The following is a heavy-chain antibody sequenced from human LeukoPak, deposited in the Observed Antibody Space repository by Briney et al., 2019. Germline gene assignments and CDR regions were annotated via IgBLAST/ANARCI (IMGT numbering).Heavy chain of an antibody. V-gene: IGHV3-23*01. CDR3: AKNRGGSWYGAFDI. J-gene: IGHJ3*02. Sequence: GGSLRLSCAVSRFTFSSYAMSWVRQAPGKGLEWVSAISGSGGSTYYADSVKGRFTISRDNSKNTLYLQMNSLRAEDTAVYYCAKNRGGSWYGAFDIWGQGKMVTVSS. D-gene: IGHD2-15*01. CDR2: ISGSGGST. CDR1: RFTFSSYA.